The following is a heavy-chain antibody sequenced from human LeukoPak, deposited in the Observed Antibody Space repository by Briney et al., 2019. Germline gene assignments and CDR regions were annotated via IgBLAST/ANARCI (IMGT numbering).Heavy chain of an antibody. J-gene: IGHJ3*02. D-gene: IGHD2-2*01. CDR1: GFTFSSYS. CDR2: ISSSSSYI. Sequence: GGSLRLSGAASGFTFSSYSMTWVRQAPGKGLEWVSPISSSSSYIYYADSVKGRFTISRDNAKNSLYLQMNSLRAEDTAVYYCARPENIVVVPAADAFDIWGQGTMVTVSS. V-gene: IGHV3-21*01. CDR3: ARPENIVVVPAADAFDI.